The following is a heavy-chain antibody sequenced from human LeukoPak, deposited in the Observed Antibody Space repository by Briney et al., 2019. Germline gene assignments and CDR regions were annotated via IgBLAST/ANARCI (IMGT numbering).Heavy chain of an antibody. Sequence: PSETLSLTCTVSGASISKSYWNWIRQPPGKELEWIGCTFNSGSTRYNPSLGSRVTISEDTSRNQFSLRLTSVTAADTATYYCSRASPGAIYYYGMDVWGHGTTVNVSS. D-gene: IGHD2/OR15-2a*01. CDR2: TFNSGST. J-gene: IGHJ6*02. CDR1: GASISKSY. V-gene: IGHV4-59*01. CDR3: SRASPGAIYYYGMDV.